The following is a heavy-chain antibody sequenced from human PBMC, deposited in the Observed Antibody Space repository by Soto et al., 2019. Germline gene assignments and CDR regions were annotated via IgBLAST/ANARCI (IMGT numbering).Heavy chain of an antibody. CDR3: ARSYNYGSYWYFDL. V-gene: IGHV1-18*04. Sequence: ASVKVSCKASGYTFSDYGITWVRQAPGQGLEWMGWISISSGNTHFEESLQGRVTMTSDKTSTAYMELWRLRSDDSAMYYCARSYNYGSYWYFDLWGRGNLVTVSS. CDR2: ISISSGNT. CDR1: GYTFSDYG. J-gene: IGHJ2*01. D-gene: IGHD3-10*01.